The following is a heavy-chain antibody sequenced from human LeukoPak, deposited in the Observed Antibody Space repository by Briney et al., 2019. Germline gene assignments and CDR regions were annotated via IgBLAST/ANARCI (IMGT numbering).Heavy chain of an antibody. CDR3: ARDRTYGGNSGFDY. CDR1: GGSISNYY. V-gene: IGHV4-4*07. Sequence: SETLSLTCTVSGGSISNYYWTWIRQPAGKGLEWIGRVYTSGSTNYNPSLKGRVTISLDKSKNQFSLKLTSVSAADTAVYYCARDRTYGGNSGFDYWGQGTLVTVST. J-gene: IGHJ4*02. CDR2: VYTSGST. D-gene: IGHD4-23*01.